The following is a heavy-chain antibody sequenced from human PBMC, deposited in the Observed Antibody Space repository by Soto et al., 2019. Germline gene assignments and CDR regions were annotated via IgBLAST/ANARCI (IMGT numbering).Heavy chain of an antibody. CDR3: ASSLYSGSYLHFDY. V-gene: IGHV4-59*01. D-gene: IGHD1-26*01. J-gene: IGHJ4*02. CDR2: IYYSGST. Sequence: SETLSLTCTGSGGSISSYYWSWIRQPPGKGLEWIGYIYYSGSTNYNPSFKSRVTISVDTSKNQFSLKLSSVTAADTAVYYCASSLYSGSYLHFDYWGQGTLVTVSS. CDR1: GGSISSYY.